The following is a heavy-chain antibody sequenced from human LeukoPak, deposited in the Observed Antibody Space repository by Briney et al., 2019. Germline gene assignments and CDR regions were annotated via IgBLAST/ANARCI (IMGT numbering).Heavy chain of an antibody. V-gene: IGHV3-30*03. CDR3: ARDVSYYDSSGYYFY. CDR1: GFTFSSYG. CDR2: ISYDGSNK. D-gene: IGHD3-22*01. Sequence: GGSLRLSCAASGFTFSSYGMPWVRQAPGKGLEWVAVISYDGSNKYYADSVKGRFTISRDNSKNTLYLQMNSLRAEDTAVYYCARDVSYYDSSGYYFYWGQGTLVTVSS. J-gene: IGHJ4*02.